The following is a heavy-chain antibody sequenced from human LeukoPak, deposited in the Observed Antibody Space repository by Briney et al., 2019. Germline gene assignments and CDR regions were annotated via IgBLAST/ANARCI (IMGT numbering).Heavy chain of an antibody. Sequence: ASVKVSCKASGYTFTSYAMHWVRQAPGQRLEWMGWINAGNGNTKYSQKFQGRVTITRDTSASTAYMELSSLRSEDTAVYYCARDRARIAARPLDYWGQGTLVTVSS. D-gene: IGHD6-6*01. CDR3: ARDRARIAARPLDY. CDR2: INAGNGNT. J-gene: IGHJ4*02. CDR1: GYTFTSYA. V-gene: IGHV1-3*01.